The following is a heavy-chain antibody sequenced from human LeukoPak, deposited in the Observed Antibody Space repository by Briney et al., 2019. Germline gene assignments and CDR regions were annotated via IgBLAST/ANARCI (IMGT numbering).Heavy chain of an antibody. CDR3: AKGNRDIVATIIHY. D-gene: IGHD5-12*01. CDR2: ISGSDTGT. V-gene: IGHV3-23*01. CDR1: GFTFSTYA. J-gene: IGHJ4*02. Sequence: GGSLRLSCAASGFTFSTYAMSWVRQAPGKGLEWVSAISGSDTGTYYADSVKGRFTISRDNSKNTLYLQMNSLRAEDTAVYYCAKGNRDIVATIIHYWGQGTLVTVSS.